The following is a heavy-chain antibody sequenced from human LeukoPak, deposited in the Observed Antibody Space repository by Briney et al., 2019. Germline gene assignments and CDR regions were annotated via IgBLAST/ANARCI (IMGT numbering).Heavy chain of an antibody. CDR2: IYYNGDT. CDR1: GDSITGYS. D-gene: IGHD3-10*01. V-gene: IGHV4-59*01. CDR3: VRGPYGSSISNWFDP. J-gene: IGHJ5*02. Sequence: PSETLSLTCSVSGDSITGYSWSWIRQTPGKGLEWIGYIYYNGDTHYNPSLNSRLSMSVDTPKKQFSLNLRSVTVADTAVYYCVRGPYGSSISNWFDPWGQGLLVTVSS.